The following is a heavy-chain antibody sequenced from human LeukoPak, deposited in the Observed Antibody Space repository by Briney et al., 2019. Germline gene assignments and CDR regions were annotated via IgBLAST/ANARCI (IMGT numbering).Heavy chain of an antibody. J-gene: IGHJ4*02. D-gene: IGHD5-12*01. V-gene: IGHV4-39*02. Sequence: SETLSLTCSVSRGSVSSSRYYWVWLRQPPGKGLEWVGNIFYSGSTYYNPSLKSRVTISVDTSKNPFSLKLTSVTAADTAVYYWARVHSGYDYPFDFWGPGTLVTVPS. CDR1: RGSVSSSRYY. CDR3: ARVHSGYDYPFDF. CDR2: IFYSGST.